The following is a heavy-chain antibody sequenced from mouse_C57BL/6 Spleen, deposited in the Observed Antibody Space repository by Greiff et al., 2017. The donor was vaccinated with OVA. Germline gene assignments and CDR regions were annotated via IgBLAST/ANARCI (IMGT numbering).Heavy chain of an antibody. CDR3: AREGLVSPYYFDY. J-gene: IGHJ2*01. V-gene: IGHV1-4*01. CDR1: GYTFTSYT. D-gene: IGHD3-3*01. Sequence: VQLQQSGAELARPGASVKMSCKASGYTFTSYTMHWVKQRPGQGLEWIGYINPSSGYTKYNQKFKDKATLTADKSSSTAYMQLSSLTSEDSAVYYCAREGLVSPYYFDYWGQGTTLTVSS. CDR2: INPSSGYT.